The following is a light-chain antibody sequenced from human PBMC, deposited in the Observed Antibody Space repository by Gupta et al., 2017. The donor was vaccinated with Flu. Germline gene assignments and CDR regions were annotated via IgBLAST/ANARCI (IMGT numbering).Light chain of an antibody. V-gene: IGLV3-19*01. CDR1: SLRSYY. Sequence: SSALTQDPAVSVALGPTVRITCQGDSLRSYYASWYQQKPGQAPVLVIYGKNNRPSGIPDRFSGSSSGNTASLTITGAQAEDEADYYCDSRDSSGNRWVFGGGTKLTVL. CDR2: GKN. J-gene: IGLJ3*02. CDR3: DSRDSSGNRWV.